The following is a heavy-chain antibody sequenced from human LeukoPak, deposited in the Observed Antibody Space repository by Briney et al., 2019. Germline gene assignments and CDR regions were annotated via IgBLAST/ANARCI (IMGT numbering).Heavy chain of an antibody. Sequence: ASETLSLTCTVSGDSISSGTYYWGWIRQPPGKGLEWIGSIYYSGSTYYNPSLKSRVTISVDTSKNQFSLKLSSVTAADTAVYYCARERVEAARTFDYWGQGTLVTVSS. CDR1: GDSISSGTYY. D-gene: IGHD6-6*01. CDR3: ARERVEAARTFDY. V-gene: IGHV4-39*07. J-gene: IGHJ4*02. CDR2: IYYSGST.